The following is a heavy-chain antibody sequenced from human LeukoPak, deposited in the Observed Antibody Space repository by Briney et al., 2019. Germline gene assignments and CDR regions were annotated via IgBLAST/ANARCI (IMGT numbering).Heavy chain of an antibody. V-gene: IGHV1-18*01. CDR3: ARESSELNIVVVPAHYYYYGMDV. D-gene: IGHD2-2*01. CDR1: GYTFTSYG. CDR2: ISAYNGNT. Sequence: ASVKVSCKASGYTFTSYGISWVRQAPGQGLEWMGWISAYNGNTNYAQKLQGRVTMTTDTSTSTAYMELRSLRSDDTAVYYCARESSELNIVVVPAHYYYYGMDVWGQGTTVTVSS. J-gene: IGHJ6*02.